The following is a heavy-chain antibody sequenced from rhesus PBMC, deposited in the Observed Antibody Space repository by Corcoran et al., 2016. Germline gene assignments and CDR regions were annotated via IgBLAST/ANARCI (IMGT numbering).Heavy chain of an antibody. CDR1: GGSISSSY. CDR2: IYGSGNST. CDR3: ASYSGSWNGNYFDY. V-gene: IGHV4-169*02. Sequence: QLQLQESGPGLVKPSETLSVTCAVSGGSISSSYWSWIRQAPGKGLEWIGYIYGSGNSTNYNPSLKIVVTLSVDTAKNQLSLKLSSVTAADTAVYYCASYSGSWNGNYFDYWGQGVLVTVSS. J-gene: IGHJ4*01. D-gene: IGHD6-25*01.